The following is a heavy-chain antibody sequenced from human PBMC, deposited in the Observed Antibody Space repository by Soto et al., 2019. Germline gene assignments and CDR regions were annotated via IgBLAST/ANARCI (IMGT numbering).Heavy chain of an antibody. J-gene: IGHJ6*02. CDR2: IIPRSAKS. V-gene: IGHV1-69*13. Sequence: GASVKVSCKASGGTFRNYAITWMRQAPGRGLEWVGGIIPRSAKSNYAQKFEGRVTITADESTSTAYMELSSLRSDDTAVYYCAREGLVLVPTTVNSDYYYYAMDVWGQGTTVTVSS. CDR1: GGTFRNYA. D-gene: IGHD2-2*01. CDR3: AREGLVLVPTTVNSDYYYYAMDV.